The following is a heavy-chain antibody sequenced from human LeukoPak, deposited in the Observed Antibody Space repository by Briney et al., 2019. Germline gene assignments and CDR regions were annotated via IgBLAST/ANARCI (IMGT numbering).Heavy chain of an antibody. CDR2: IYYSGTT. CDR3: AKIDRVYSSGWSGFDP. J-gene: IGHJ5*02. D-gene: IGHD6-19*01. Sequence: QASETLSLTCTASGGSISSYYWSWLRQPPGKGLDRIGYIYYSGTTNYNPSLKSRVTTSVDTYKNQFSLKLSSVTASDTAAYYCAKIDRVYSSGWSGFDPWGQGTLVTVSS. CDR1: GGSISSYY. V-gene: IGHV4-59*01.